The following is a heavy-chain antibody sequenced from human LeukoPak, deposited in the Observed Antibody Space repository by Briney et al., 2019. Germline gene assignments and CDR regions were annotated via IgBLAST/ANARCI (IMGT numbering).Heavy chain of an antibody. J-gene: IGHJ6*03. CDR3: AKDVSTSYYYYYYYMDV. D-gene: IGHD2-2*01. V-gene: IGHV3-23*01. CDR1: GFTFSRHA. Sequence: GGSLRLSCAACGFTFSRHAMNWARQAPGKGLEWVSVISGSDGSTYYADSVKGRFTISRDNSKNMLYLQMNSLRAEDTAVYYCAKDVSTSYYYYYYYMDVWGRGTTVTVSS. CDR2: ISGSDGST.